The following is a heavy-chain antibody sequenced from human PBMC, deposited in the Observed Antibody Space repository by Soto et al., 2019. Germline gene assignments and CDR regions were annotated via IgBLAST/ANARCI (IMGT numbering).Heavy chain of an antibody. CDR3: ADNGVTYYGVNGYYFDD. V-gene: IGHV2-5*02. CDR2: IYWDDDK. CDR1: GFSLSTGGVH. Sequence: QITLKTSGPPLVKPTQTLTLTCTFSGFSLSTGGVHVGWFRQPPGRALEWLALIYWDDDKRYSPSLKSRLTITKDTTQTQLVLTMTNLDLVDTATYYCADNGVTYYGVNGYYFDDWGQGTLVTVSS. J-gene: IGHJ4*02. D-gene: IGHD4-17*01.